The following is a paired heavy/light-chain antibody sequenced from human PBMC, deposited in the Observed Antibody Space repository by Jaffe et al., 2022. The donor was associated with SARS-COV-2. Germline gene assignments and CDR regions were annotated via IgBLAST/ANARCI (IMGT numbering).Light chain of an antibody. CDR1: QSISSW. CDR2: KAS. V-gene: IGKV1-5*03. J-gene: IGKJ4*01. CDR3: QQYNSYPLT. Sequence: DIQMTQSPSTLSASVGDRVTITCRASQSISSWLAWYQQKPGKAPKLLIYKASSLESGVPSRFSGSGSGTDFTLTISSLQPDDFATYYCQQYNSYPLTFGGGTKVEIK.
Heavy chain of an antibody. V-gene: IGHV3-23*04. CDR2: ISGSGGST. Sequence: EVQLVESGGGLVQPGGSLRLSCAASGFTFSSYAMSWVRQAPGKGLEWVSGISGSGGSTYYADSVKGRFTISRDNSKNTLYLQMNSLRAEDTAVYYCAKEERVQYITIIVVVTDWYFDLWGRGTLVTVSS. J-gene: IGHJ2*01. CDR3: AKEERVQYITIIVVVTDWYFDL. CDR1: GFTFSSYA. D-gene: IGHD3-22*01.